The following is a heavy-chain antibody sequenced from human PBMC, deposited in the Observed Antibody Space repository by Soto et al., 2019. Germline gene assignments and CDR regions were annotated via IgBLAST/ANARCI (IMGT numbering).Heavy chain of an antibody. Sequence: EVQLLESGGGLVQPGGSLRLSCAVSGLTFRNHAMSWVRQAPGKGLEWVSTIAPIGYSTHYAGSVEGRFTISRDDSKSTLDLQMNSLRADDTAVYYCLSWVSPHFDYWGQGTLVSVSS. CDR1: GLTFRNHA. V-gene: IGHV3-23*01. CDR2: IAPIGYST. CDR3: LSWVSPHFDY. J-gene: IGHJ4*02. D-gene: IGHD2-8*01.